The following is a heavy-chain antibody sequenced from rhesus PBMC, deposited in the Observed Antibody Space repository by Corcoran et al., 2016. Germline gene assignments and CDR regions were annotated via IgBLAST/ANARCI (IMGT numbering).Heavy chain of an antibody. D-gene: IGHD4-23*01. J-gene: IGHJ4*01. CDR3: TRYSNYFDY. Sequence: EVQLVESGGGLVQPGGSLRLSCAASGFTFSSYGMSWVRQAPGKGLEWVSSISSASSYIYYADSVKGRFTISRDNAKNSLSLQMNSRRAEDTAVYYCTRYSNYFDYWGQGVLVTVSS. V-gene: IGHV3S16*01. CDR2: ISSASSYI. CDR1: GFTFSSYG.